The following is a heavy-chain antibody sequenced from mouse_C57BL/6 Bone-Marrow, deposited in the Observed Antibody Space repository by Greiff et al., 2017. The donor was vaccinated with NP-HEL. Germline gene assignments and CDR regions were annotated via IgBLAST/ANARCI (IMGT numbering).Heavy chain of an antibody. CDR1: GFTFTDYY. Sequence: VHVKQSGGGLVQPGGSLSLSCAASGFTFTDYYMSWVRQPPEKALEWLGFIRNKANGYTTEYSATVKGRFTISRVNSQSILYLQMNGLRAEDSATYYCARYGDYVYYFDYWGQGTTLTVSS. CDR2: IRNKANGYTT. J-gene: IGHJ2*01. D-gene: IGHD2-4*01. V-gene: IGHV7-3*01. CDR3: ARYGDYVYYFDY.